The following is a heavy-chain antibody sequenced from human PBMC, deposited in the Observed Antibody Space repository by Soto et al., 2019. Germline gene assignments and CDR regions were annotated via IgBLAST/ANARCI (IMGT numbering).Heavy chain of an antibody. CDR2: VYYNGNT. Sequence: QLQLQESGPSLVKPSETLSLICSVSGGSIRSGSNYWAWIRQPPGKGLDWIGTVYYNGNTYYNASLKSRVTISADTSKNQFSLKLSSVSAADTAVYYCVRQTIVRVVLSCFDPWGQGTLVTVSS. D-gene: IGHD3-10*01. CDR3: VRQTIVRVVLSCFDP. CDR1: GGSIRSGSNY. V-gene: IGHV4-39*01. J-gene: IGHJ5*02.